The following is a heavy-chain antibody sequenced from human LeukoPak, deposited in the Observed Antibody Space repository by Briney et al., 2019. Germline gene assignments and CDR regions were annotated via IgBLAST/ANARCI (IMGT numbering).Heavy chain of an antibody. V-gene: IGHV3-21*01. Sequence: PGGSLRLSCAASGFTFSTYGMTWVRQAPGKGLEWVSSITSRSTYINYADSAKGRFTISRDNAKNSLYLQMNSLRAEDTAVYYCARVLLGATTINYYYYYMDVWGKGTTVTVSS. D-gene: IGHD1-26*01. CDR3: ARVLLGATTINYYYYYMDV. CDR1: GFTFSTYG. CDR2: ITSRSTYI. J-gene: IGHJ6*03.